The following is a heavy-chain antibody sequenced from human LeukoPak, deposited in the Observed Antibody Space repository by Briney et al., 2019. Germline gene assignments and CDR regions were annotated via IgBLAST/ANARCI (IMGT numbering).Heavy chain of an antibody. J-gene: IGHJ2*01. D-gene: IGHD6-13*01. V-gene: IGHV4-31*03. CDR2: ISYTGNT. Sequence: SETLSLTCTVSGGSISSGYYWTWIRPPPGKGLEWMGFISYTGNTYYKSSLKSRITMSVDTSKSHFSLNLSSVTAADTAVYYCARGPSFGSTSRFDLWGRGTLVTVSS. CDR3: ARGPSFGSTSRFDL. CDR1: GGSISSGYY.